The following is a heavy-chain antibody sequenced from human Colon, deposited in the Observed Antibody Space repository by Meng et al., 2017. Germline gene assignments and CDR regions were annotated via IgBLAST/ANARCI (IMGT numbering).Heavy chain of an antibody. CDR2: IDLSGKT. V-gene: IGHV4-4*02. Sequence: QLEGSGPGVVKPSGPLSSTCAVSGSSITSSNWGSWVRQAPGKGMEWIGQIDLSGKTDYNPSLKSRVTISLDKSMNQLFLEVYFVTAADTAIYYCARHLGWEFDYWGQGTLVTVSS. D-gene: IGHD6-19*01. CDR3: ARHLGWEFDY. J-gene: IGHJ4*02. CDR1: GSSITSSNW.